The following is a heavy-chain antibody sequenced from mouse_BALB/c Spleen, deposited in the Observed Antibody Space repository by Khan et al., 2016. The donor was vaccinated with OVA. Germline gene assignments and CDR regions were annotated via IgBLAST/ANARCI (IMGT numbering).Heavy chain of an antibody. CDR2: IWSGGRT. Sequence: QLKESGPGLVQPSQSLSITCTVSGFSLSAYGIHWVRQSPGKGLEWLGVIWSGGRTDYNVPFISRLSITKDNSKSQVFFKMNSLQADDTAIYYCARNSYRYDFTYWGQGTLVTVSA. V-gene: IGHV2-2*01. CDR3: ARNSYRYDFTY. D-gene: IGHD2-12*01. J-gene: IGHJ3*01. CDR1: GFSLSAYG.